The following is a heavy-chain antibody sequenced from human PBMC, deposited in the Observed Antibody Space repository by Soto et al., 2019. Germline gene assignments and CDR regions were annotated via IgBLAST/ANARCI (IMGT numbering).Heavy chain of an antibody. CDR1: GGSISSGGYS. V-gene: IGHV4-30-2*01. CDR2: IYHSGST. CDR3: ARVHGDYVDY. Sequence: QLQLQESGSGLVKPSQTLSLTCAVSGGSISSGGYSWSWIRQPPGKGLEWIGYIYHSGSTYYNPSLKSRVTISVDRSKNQFSLKLSSVTAADTAVYYCARVHGDYVDYWGQGTLVTVSS. D-gene: IGHD4-17*01. J-gene: IGHJ4*02.